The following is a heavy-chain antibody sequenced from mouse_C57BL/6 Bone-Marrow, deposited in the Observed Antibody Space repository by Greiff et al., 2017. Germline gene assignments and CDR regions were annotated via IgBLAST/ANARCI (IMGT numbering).Heavy chain of an antibody. Sequence: VQLQQSGPELVKPGASVKISCKASGYAFSSSWMNWVKQRPGKGLEWIGRIYPGDGDTNYNGTFKGKATLTADKSSSTAYMQLSSLTSEDSAVYFCARGRGLRRDWYFDVWGTGTTVTVSS. CDR1: GYAFSSSW. D-gene: IGHD2-4*01. V-gene: IGHV1-82*01. CDR2: IYPGDGDT. CDR3: ARGRGLRRDWYFDV. J-gene: IGHJ1*03.